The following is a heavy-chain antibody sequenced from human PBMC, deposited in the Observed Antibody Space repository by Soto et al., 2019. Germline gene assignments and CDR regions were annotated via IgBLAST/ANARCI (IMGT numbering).Heavy chain of an antibody. CDR1: GFTFYDYA. V-gene: IGHV3-9*01. CDR2: ISWNSGSI. D-gene: IGHD2-2*02. J-gene: IGHJ1*01. Sequence: SLRLSCAASGFTFYDYAMHLFGQSPFKCLEWVSGISWNSGSIGYADSVKGRFTISRDNAKNSLYLQMNSLRAEDTALYYCAKGRREDIVVVPAAIVAAEYFQHWGQGTLVTVSS. CDR3: AKGRREDIVVVPAAIVAAEYFQH.